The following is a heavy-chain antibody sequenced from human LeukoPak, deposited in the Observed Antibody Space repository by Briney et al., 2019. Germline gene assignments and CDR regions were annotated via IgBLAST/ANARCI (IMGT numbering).Heavy chain of an antibody. J-gene: IGHJ6*03. Sequence: ASVNVSCKASGYTFTGYYMHWVRQAPGQGLEWMGWIDPNSGGTNYAQKFQGRVTMTRDTSISTAYMELSRLRSDDTAVYYCARDSGYDPNFSYYYMDVWGKGTTVTVSS. CDR3: ARDSGYDPNFSYYYMDV. CDR1: GYTFTGYY. D-gene: IGHD5-12*01. V-gene: IGHV1-2*02. CDR2: IDPNSGGT.